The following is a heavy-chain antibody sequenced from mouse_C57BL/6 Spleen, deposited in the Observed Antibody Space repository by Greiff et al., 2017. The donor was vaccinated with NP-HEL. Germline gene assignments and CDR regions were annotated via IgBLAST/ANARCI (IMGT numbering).Heavy chain of an antibody. Sequence: QVQLQQSGAELVRPGTSVKVSCKASGYAFTNYLIEWVKQRPGQGLEWIGVINPGSGGTNYNEKFKGKATLTADKSSSTAYMQLSSLTSEDSAVYFCARNDYEAWFAYWGQGTLVTVSA. CDR2: INPGSGGT. CDR3: ARNDYEAWFAY. D-gene: IGHD2-4*01. CDR1: GYAFTNYL. J-gene: IGHJ3*01. V-gene: IGHV1-54*01.